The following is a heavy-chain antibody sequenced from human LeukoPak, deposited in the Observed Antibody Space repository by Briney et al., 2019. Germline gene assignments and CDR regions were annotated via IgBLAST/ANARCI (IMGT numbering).Heavy chain of an antibody. V-gene: IGHV1-69*10. J-gene: IGHJ4*02. CDR3: ARGAFTFDY. CDR1: GGTFSSFA. Sequence: SVKVSCKASGGTFSSFAITWVRQAPGQGLEWMGGIIPIFDIANYAQKLQGRVTMTTDTSTSTAYMELRSLRSDDTAVYYCARGAFTFDYWGQGTLVTVSS. CDR2: IIPIFDIA.